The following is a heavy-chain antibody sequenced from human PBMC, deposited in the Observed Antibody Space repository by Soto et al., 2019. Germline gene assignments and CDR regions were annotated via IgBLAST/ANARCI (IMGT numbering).Heavy chain of an antibody. J-gene: IGHJ6*02. CDR3: ARRPALAARGYYYYGMDV. CDR1: GYSFTSYW. Sequence: GESLKISCKGSGYSFTSYWIGWVRQMPGKGLEWMGIIYPGDSDTRYSPSFQGQVTISADKSISTAYLQWSSLKASDTAMYYCARRPALAARGYYYYGMDVWGQGTTVTVSS. CDR2: IYPGDSDT. D-gene: IGHD6-6*01. V-gene: IGHV5-51*01.